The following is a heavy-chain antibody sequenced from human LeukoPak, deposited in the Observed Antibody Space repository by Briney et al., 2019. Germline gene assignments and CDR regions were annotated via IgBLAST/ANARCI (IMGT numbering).Heavy chain of an antibody. J-gene: IGHJ6*04. CDR3: ARRHDYHYGMDV. D-gene: IGHD4/OR15-4a*01. CDR2: IYHGDSDT. CDR1: GYSFANSW. V-gene: IGHV5-51*01. Sequence: GESLKVSCKNSGYSFANSWIAWVRQMPGKGLEWMGIIYHGDSDTRYSQSLQDQVTISADKAISTAYLQWSSLKASDTAIYYCARRHDYHYGMDVWGEGTTVTVYS.